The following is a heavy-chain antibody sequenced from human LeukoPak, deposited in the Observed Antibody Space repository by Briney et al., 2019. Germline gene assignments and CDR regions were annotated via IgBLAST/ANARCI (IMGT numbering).Heavy chain of an antibody. CDR1: GFTFSSYW. D-gene: IGHD3-10*01. CDR2: IKQDGSEK. V-gene: IGHV3-7*01. J-gene: IGHJ4*02. CDR3: ARARGMVRGKWDYFDY. Sequence: GALRLSCAASGFTFSSYWMSWVRQAPGKGLEWVANIKQDGSEKYYVDSVKGRFTISRDNAKNSLYLQMNSLRAEDTAVYYCARARGMVRGKWDYFDYWGQGTLVTVSS.